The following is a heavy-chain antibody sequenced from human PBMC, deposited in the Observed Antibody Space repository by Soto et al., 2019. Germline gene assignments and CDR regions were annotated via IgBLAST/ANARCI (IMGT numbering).Heavy chain of an antibody. CDR1: SGSISSSNW. D-gene: IGHD2-15*01. Sequence: QVQLQESGPGLVKPSGTLSLTCAVSSGSISSSNWWSWVRQPPGKGLEWIGEIYHSGSTNYNPSLKSRCTISVDKATNQSSLKLGSVTAADTAVYYCARLGYCSGGSCYGGKFAYWGQGTLVTVSS. J-gene: IGHJ4*02. CDR3: ARLGYCSGGSCYGGKFAY. CDR2: IYHSGST. V-gene: IGHV4-4*02.